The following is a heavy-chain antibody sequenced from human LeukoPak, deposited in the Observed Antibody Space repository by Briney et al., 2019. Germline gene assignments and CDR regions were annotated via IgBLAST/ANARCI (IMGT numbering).Heavy chain of an antibody. D-gene: IGHD3-22*01. CDR1: GFTFSSYA. J-gene: IGHJ6*03. V-gene: IGHV3-30*01. Sequence: PGRSLRLSCAASGFTFSSYAMRWVRQAPGKGLEWVAVISYDGSNKYYADSVKGRFTISRDNSKNTLYLQMNSLRAEDTVVYYCARTSSGYYSEAVTAFWLYYYYYMDVWGKGTTVTVSS. CDR3: ARTSSGYYSEAVTAFWLYYYYYMDV. CDR2: ISYDGSNK.